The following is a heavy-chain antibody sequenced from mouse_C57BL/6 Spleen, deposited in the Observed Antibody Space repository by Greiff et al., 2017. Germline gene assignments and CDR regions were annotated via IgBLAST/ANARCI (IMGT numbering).Heavy chain of an antibody. V-gene: IGHV3-6*01. CDR1: GYSITSGYY. D-gene: IGHD2-5*01. CDR3: AREDYSNYDYYAMDY. Sequence: ESGPGLVKPSQSLSLTCSVTGYSITSGYYWNWIRQFPGNKLEWMGYISYDGSNNYNPSLKNRISITRDTSKNQFFLKLNSVTTEDTATYYCAREDYSNYDYYAMDYWGQGTSVTVSS. CDR2: ISYDGSN. J-gene: IGHJ4*01.